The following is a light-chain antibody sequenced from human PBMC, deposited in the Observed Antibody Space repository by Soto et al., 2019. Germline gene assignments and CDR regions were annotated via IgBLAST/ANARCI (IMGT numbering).Light chain of an antibody. CDR2: HVS. J-gene: IGKJ1*01. CDR1: QTINNW. Sequence: DIQMTQSASTLSASVCDRVTIACRASQTINNWLAWYQQKPGKAPKLLIYHVSTLASGVPLRFSGSGSGTEFTLTISSLQPDDFATYYCQQYNTLSTFGQGTKVDIK. V-gene: IGKV1-5*01. CDR3: QQYNTLST.